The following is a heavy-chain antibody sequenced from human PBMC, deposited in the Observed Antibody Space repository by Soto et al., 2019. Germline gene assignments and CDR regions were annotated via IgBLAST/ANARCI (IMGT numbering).Heavy chain of an antibody. J-gene: IGHJ3*02. CDR1: GFTFSSYS. CDR2: ISSSSSTI. V-gene: IGHV3-48*02. CDR3: ARVDSSGWYWYAFDI. Sequence: ELQLVESGGGLVQPGGSLRLSCAASGFTFSSYSMNWVRQAPGKGLEWVSYISSSSSTIYYADSVKGRFTISRDNAKNSLYLQMNSLRDEDTAVYYCARVDSSGWYWYAFDIWGQGTMVTVSS. D-gene: IGHD6-19*01.